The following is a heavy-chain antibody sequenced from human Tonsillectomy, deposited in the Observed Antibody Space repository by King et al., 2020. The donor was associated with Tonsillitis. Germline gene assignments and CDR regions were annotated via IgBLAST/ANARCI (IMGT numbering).Heavy chain of an antibody. CDR3: VREGVHWAFDI. CDR1: GFTFSTSD. Sequence: VQLVESGGGLVQPGGSLRLSCEASGFTFSTSDMHWVRQPTGKGLEWVSAIGTGDDTYYPDSVTGRFTISRDNAKSSLYLQMNSLKAGDTAIYYCVREGVHWAFDIWGQGTMVTVSS. V-gene: IGHV3-13*01. CDR2: IGTGDDT. J-gene: IGHJ3*02.